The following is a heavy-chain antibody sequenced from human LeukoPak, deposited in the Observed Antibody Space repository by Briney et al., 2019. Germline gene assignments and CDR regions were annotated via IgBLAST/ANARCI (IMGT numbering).Heavy chain of an antibody. Sequence: ASVKVSCKASGYTFTGYYMHWVRQAPGQGLEWMGRINPNSGGTDYAQKFQGRVTMTRDTSVSTAYMELRSLRSDDTAVYYCARRRTAMVNWFDPWGQGTLVTVSS. V-gene: IGHV1-2*06. CDR2: INPNSGGT. D-gene: IGHD5-18*01. CDR3: ARRRTAMVNWFDP. CDR1: GYTFTGYY. J-gene: IGHJ5*02.